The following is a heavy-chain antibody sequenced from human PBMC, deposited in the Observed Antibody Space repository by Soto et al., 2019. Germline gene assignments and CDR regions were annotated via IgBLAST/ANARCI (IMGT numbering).Heavy chain of an antibody. CDR1: GSSISSSGYY. D-gene: IGHD3-3*02. V-gene: IGHV4-39*01. Sequence: QLQVQESGPGLVKPSETLSLTCTVSGSSISSSGYYWGWIRQPPGKGLEWIGSMYYGVSTYYNPSLKSRVTVSVDASTNQFSLNLSSVTAADTAVYYCARLPSRHLVDYWGQGTLVTVSS. CDR3: ARLPSRHLVDY. J-gene: IGHJ4*02. CDR2: MYYGVST.